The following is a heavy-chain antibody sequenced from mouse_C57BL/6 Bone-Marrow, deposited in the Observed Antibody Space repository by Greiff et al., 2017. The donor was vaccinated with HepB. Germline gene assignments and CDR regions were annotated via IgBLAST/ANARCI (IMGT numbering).Heavy chain of an antibody. Sequence: DVMLVESGGGLVQPKGSLKLSCAASGFSFNTYAMNWVRQAPGKGLEWVARIRSKSNNYATYYADSVKDRFTISRDDSESMLYLQMNNLKTEDTAMYYCVRQLYAMDYWGQGTSVTVSS. CDR1: GFSFNTYA. J-gene: IGHJ4*01. V-gene: IGHV10-1*01. CDR3: VRQLYAMDY. CDR2: IRSKSNNYAT.